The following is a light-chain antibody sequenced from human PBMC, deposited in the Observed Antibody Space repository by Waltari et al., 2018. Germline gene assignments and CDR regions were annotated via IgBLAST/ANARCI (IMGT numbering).Light chain of an antibody. J-gene: IGKJ1*01. CDR2: GAS. V-gene: IGKV3-20*01. CDR1: QSVIPSY. Sequence: EIVLTQSPGTLSLSPGERATLSCRASQSVIPSYLAWYQQKPGQAPRLLIYGASSRATGIPDRFSGSGSGTDFTLTISRLEPEDFAVYYCQQYGSSPRTFGQGTKVEIK. CDR3: QQYGSSPRT.